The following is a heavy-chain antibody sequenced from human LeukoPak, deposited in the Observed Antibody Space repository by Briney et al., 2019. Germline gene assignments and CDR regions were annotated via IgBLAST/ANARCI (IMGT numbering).Heavy chain of an antibody. CDR3: ASVGHDYVFDY. CDR2: ISAYNGNT. CDR1: GYTFTSYG. V-gene: IGHV1-18*01. D-gene: IGHD4-17*01. J-gene: IGHJ4*02. Sequence: ASVKVSCKASGYTFTSYGISWVRHAPGQGLEWMGLISAYNGNTNYAQKLQGRVTMTTDTSTSTAYMELRSLRSDDTAVYYCASVGHDYVFDYWGQGTLVTVSS.